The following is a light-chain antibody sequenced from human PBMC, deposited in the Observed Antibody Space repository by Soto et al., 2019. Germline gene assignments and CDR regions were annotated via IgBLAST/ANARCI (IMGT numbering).Light chain of an antibody. CDR1: QDIRNY. CDR2: SAF. J-gene: IGKJ5*01. Sequence: DIQLTQSPSFLSASVGDRVTITCRASQDIRNYLAWYQQGPGKAPRLLIHSAFTLQSGVPSRFSGSGSGTEFTLTINSLQPEDFATYYCQQRKGYPITFGQGTRLEIK. CDR3: QQRKGYPIT. V-gene: IGKV1-9*01.